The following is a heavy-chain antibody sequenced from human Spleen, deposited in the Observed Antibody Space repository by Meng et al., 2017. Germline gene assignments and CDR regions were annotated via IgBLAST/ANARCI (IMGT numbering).Heavy chain of an antibody. CDR2: IYPGDSDT. V-gene: IGHV5-51*01. CDR1: GYTFPSYW. Sequence: EVQLVQSGAEVKKPGESLKIACQHSGYTFPSYWIGWVRQMPGKGLEWMGLIYPGDSDTRYSPSFQGQVTISADKSINTAYVQWTSLKASDTAIYYCLSGGSHHYWGQGTLVTVSS. J-gene: IGHJ4*02. CDR3: LSGGSHHY. D-gene: IGHD2-15*01.